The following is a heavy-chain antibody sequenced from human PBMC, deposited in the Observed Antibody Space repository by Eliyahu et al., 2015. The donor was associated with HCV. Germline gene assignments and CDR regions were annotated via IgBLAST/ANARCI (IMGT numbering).Heavy chain of an antibody. CDR3: TRHVGKRYCSGGSCYRYYYYYMDV. CDR2: IRSKANSYAT. CDR1: GFTFSGSA. J-gene: IGHJ6*03. Sequence: EVQLVESGGGLVQPGGSLKLSCAASGFTFSGSAMHWVRXASGKGLEWVGRIRSKANSYATAYAASVKGRFTISRDDSKNTAYLQMNSLKTEDTAVYYCTRHVGKRYCSGGSCYRYYYYYMDVWGKGTTVTVSS. V-gene: IGHV3-73*01. D-gene: IGHD2-15*01.